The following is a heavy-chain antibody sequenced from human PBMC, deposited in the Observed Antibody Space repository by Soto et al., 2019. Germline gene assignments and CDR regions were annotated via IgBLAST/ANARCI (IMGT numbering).Heavy chain of an antibody. V-gene: IGHV1-2*04. CDR2: INPKSGGT. CDR1: GYTLTELS. D-gene: IGHD2-15*01. Sequence: GASVKVSCKVSGYTLTELSMHWVRQAPGQGLEWMGWINPKSGGTNYAQKFQGWVTMTRDTSISTAYMELSRLRSDDTAVYYCARGPDIVVVVAATHFDYWGQGTLVTVSS. CDR3: ARGPDIVVVVAATHFDY. J-gene: IGHJ4*02.